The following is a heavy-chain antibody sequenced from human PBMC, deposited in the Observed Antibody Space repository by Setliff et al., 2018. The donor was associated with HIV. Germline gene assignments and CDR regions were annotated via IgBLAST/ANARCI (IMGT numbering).Heavy chain of an antibody. V-gene: IGHV4-31*03. Sequence: SETLSLTCTVSGASISSGGYYWSWIRQHPGEGLEWIGYIYYSGSTYYNPSLKSRATISIDTSKNQFSLKLSSVTAADTAMYYCARDVDKLMALSWFDPWGQGTLVTVSS. J-gene: IGHJ5*02. CDR2: IYYSGST. D-gene: IGHD5-12*01. CDR1: GASISSGGYY. CDR3: ARDVDKLMALSWFDP.